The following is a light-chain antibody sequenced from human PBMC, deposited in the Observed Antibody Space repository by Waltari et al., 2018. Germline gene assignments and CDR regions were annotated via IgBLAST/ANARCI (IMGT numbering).Light chain of an antibody. J-gene: IGKJ5*01. Sequence: DIQLIQSPSTLSASVGDPVTITCRASQSISSWLAWYQQKPGEAPKLLIYKASTLESGVSSRFSGSGSGTEFSLTISNLQVDDFATYYCQQYSSYSITFGQGTRLEIK. CDR1: QSISSW. V-gene: IGKV1-5*03. CDR3: QQYSSYSIT. CDR2: KAS.